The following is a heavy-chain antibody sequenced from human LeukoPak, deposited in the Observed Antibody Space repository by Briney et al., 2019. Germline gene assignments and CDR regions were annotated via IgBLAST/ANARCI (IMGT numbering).Heavy chain of an antibody. Sequence: SETLSLTCAVYGGSFSGYYWSWIRQPPWKGLEWIGEINHSGSTNYNPSLKSRVTISVDTSKNQFSLKLSSVTAADTAVYYCARHLPGYYDSSGYGFDYWGQGTLVTVSS. CDR2: INHSGST. J-gene: IGHJ4*02. D-gene: IGHD3-22*01. CDR3: ARHLPGYYDSSGYGFDY. V-gene: IGHV4-34*01. CDR1: GGSFSGYY.